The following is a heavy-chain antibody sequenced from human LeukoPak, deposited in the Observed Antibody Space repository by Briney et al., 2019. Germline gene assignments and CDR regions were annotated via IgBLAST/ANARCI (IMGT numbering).Heavy chain of an antibody. CDR1: GFTVSSNY. Sequence: GGSLRLSCAASGFTVSSNYMSWVRQAPGKGLEWVSVIYSGGSTYYADSVKGRFTISRDNSKNTLYLQMNSLRAEDTAVYYCARGYNWNEAYFDYWGQGTLVTVSS. CDR2: IYSGGST. D-gene: IGHD1-1*01. V-gene: IGHV3-53*01. J-gene: IGHJ4*02. CDR3: ARGYNWNEAYFDY.